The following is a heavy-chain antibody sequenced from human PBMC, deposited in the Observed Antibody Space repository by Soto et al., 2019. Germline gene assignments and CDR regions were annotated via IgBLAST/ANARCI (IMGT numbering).Heavy chain of an antibody. CDR2: IIPIFGAP. J-gene: IGHJ4*02. Sequence: QVQLVQSGAEVKKPGSSVRVSCKSSGGSFTSYSISWVRQAPGQGLEWMGGIIPIFGAPNYAQKFQGRVTITADDSTSPAFMELSSRRSDDTAVDFCADGGVVATLSDLDNWGQGTLVIVSS. D-gene: IGHD3-16*01. CDR1: GGSFTSYS. CDR3: ADGGVVATLSDLDN. V-gene: IGHV1-69*01.